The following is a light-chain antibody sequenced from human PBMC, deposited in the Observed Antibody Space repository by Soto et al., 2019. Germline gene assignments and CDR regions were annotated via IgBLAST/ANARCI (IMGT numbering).Light chain of an antibody. CDR2: DAS. CDR3: QHRDSWPLT. CDR1: QSLSTY. J-gene: IGKJ4*01. Sequence: DIVLTQSPATLSLSPGERATLSCRASQSLSTYLAWYQQKPGQAPRLLIYDASNRATGIPARLSGSGSGTDFTLTISSLEPEDFAVYYCQHRDSWPLTFGGGTKVDI. V-gene: IGKV3-11*01.